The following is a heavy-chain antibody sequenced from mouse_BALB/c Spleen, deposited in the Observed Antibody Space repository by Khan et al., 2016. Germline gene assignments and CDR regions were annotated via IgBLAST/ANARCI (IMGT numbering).Heavy chain of an antibody. Sequence: QVQLKESGPGLVAPSQSLSITCTVSGFSLTNSGVHWIRQPPGKGLEWLGVIWPGGSTDYNSAPMSRRSITKDNSQTQVVLQMISVQTEDTAMYSCARDDEGCDAWFASWGQGTMVIVSA. J-gene: IGHJ3*01. V-gene: IGHV2-9*02. CDR1: GFSLTNSG. CDR3: ARDDEGCDAWFAS. CDR2: IWPGGST.